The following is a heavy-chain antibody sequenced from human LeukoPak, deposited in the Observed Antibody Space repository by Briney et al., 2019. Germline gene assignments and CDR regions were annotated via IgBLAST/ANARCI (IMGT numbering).Heavy chain of an antibody. CDR1: GGSFSDYY. V-gene: IGHV4-34*01. D-gene: IGHD3-10*01. J-gene: IGHJ3*02. Sequence: SDTLSLTCAVYGGSFSDYYWSWIRQPPGKELEWIGEINHSGSTNYNPSLKHRPTISLDTCKNQFSLKVSSVTAADTAVYYCAREGGSGSPDAFDIWGQGTMVTVSS. CDR3: AREGGSGSPDAFDI. CDR2: INHSGST.